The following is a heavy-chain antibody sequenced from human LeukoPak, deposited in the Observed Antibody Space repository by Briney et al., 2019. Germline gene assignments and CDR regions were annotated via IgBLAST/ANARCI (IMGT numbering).Heavy chain of an antibody. CDR1: GFTFSSYG. CDR3: ARDLPGRPLDY. CDR2: IWYDGSNK. V-gene: IGHV3-33*01. J-gene: IGHJ4*02. Sequence: GGSLRLSCAASGFTFSSYGMHWVRQAPGKGLEWVAVIWYDGSNKYCADSVKGRFTISRDNSKNTLYLQMNSLRAEDTAVYYCARDLPGRPLDYRGQGTLVTVSS.